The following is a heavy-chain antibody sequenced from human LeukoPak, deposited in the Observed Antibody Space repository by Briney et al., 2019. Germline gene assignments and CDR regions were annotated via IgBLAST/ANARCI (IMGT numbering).Heavy chain of an antibody. CDR3: ARDRGGDGNWYFDL. V-gene: IGHV3-30*04. CDR1: GFTFSSYA. Sequence: GGSLRLSCAASGFTFSSYAKHWVRQAPGKGLEWVAVISYDGSNKYYADSVKGRFTISRDNSKSTLYLQMNSLRAEDTAVYYCARDRGGDGNWYFDLWGRGTLVTVSS. CDR2: ISYDGSNK. J-gene: IGHJ2*01. D-gene: IGHD3-16*01.